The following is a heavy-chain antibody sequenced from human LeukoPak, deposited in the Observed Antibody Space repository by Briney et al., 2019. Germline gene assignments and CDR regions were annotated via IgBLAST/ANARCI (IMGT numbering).Heavy chain of an antibody. CDR1: GGTFSSYA. CDR2: IIPILGIA. CDR3: ARDQVPSIAARPWNNWFDP. D-gene: IGHD6-6*01. V-gene: IGHV1-69*04. Sequence: SVKVSCKASGGTFSSYAISWVRQAPGQGLEWMGRIIPILGIANYAQKFQGRVTITADKSTSTAYMELSSLRSEDTAVYYCARDQVPSIAARPWNNWFDPWGQGTLVTVSS. J-gene: IGHJ5*02.